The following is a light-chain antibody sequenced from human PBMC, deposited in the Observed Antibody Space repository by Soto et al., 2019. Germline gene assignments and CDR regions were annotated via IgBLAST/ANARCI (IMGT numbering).Light chain of an antibody. CDR1: QSVSSSY. Sequence: EIVLTQSPGTLSLSPVERATLSCRSSQSVSSSYLAWYQQKPGQAPRLLIYGASSRATGIPDRFSGSGSGTDFTLTISRLEPEDFAVYYCQQYGNSPITFGQGTRLDIK. J-gene: IGKJ5*01. CDR3: QQYGNSPIT. V-gene: IGKV3-20*01. CDR2: GAS.